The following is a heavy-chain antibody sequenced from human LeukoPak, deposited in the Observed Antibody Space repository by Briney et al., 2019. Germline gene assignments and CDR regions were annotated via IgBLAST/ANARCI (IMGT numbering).Heavy chain of an antibody. J-gene: IGHJ4*02. CDR3: ARLYAGGY. Sequence: GGSLRLSCAASGFTLSSYWMHWVRQAPGKGLVWVSRITTDGSSTSYADSMKGRFTISRDNAKNTLYLQMNSLRAEDTAVYYCARLYAGGYWGQGTPVTVSS. V-gene: IGHV3-74*01. CDR2: ITTDGSST. CDR1: GFTLSSYW. D-gene: IGHD2-8*01.